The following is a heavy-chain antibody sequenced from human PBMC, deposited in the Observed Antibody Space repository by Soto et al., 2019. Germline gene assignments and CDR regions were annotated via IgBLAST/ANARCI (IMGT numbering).Heavy chain of an antibody. J-gene: IGHJ4*02. V-gene: IGHV3-30*18. CDR2: ISYDGSNK. D-gene: IGHD3-22*01. CDR3: AKWYDSSGYYYDLEPFFDY. Sequence: GGSLRLSCAASGFTFSSYGMHWVRQAPGKGLEWVAVISYDGSNKYYADSVKGRFTISRDNSKNTLYLQMNSLRAEDTAVYYCAKWYDSSGYYYDLEPFFDYWGQGTLVTV. CDR1: GFTFSSYG.